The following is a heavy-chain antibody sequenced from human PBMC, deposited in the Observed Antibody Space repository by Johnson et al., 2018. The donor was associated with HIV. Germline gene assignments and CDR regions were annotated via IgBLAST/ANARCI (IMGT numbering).Heavy chain of an antibody. V-gene: IGHV3-30-3*01. CDR1: GFTFSTYA. CDR3: ASSSPRDAFDI. Sequence: QMQLVESGGGLVQPGGSLRLSCAASGFTFSTYALHWVRQAPGTGLEWVAVISYDGSNKFYADSVKGRFTISRDNSKNTLYLQMNSLTPEDTSVYYCASSSPRDAFDIWGQGTMVTVSS. J-gene: IGHJ3*02. CDR2: ISYDGSNK.